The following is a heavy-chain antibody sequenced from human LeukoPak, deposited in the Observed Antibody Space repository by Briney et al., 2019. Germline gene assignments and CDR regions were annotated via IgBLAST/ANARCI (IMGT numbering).Heavy chain of an antibody. CDR1: GFTVSSNY. D-gene: IGHD3-10*01. J-gene: IGHJ4*02. CDR2: IYSGGST. Sequence: PGGSLRLSCAASGFTVSSNYMIWVRQAPGTGLEWVSVIYSGGSTYYADSVKARFTISRDNSKNTLYLQMNSLRAEDTAVYYCAREGYYGSGSYYNFDYWGQGTLVTVSS. V-gene: IGHV3-66*01. CDR3: AREGYYGSGSYYNFDY.